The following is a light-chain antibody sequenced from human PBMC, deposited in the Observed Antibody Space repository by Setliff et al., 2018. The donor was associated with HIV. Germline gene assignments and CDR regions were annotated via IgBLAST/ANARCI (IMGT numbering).Light chain of an antibody. CDR1: SSDVGGYNY. CDR2: EVR. Sequence: QSVLTQPASVSGSPGQSITISCTGTSSDVGGYNYVSWYQQHPGKAPKLIIYEVRNRPSGVSNRFSGSKSGNPASLTISGLQAEDEADYYCSSYAITNTLPFGTGTKV. J-gene: IGLJ1*01. V-gene: IGLV2-14*01. CDR3: SSYAITNTLP.